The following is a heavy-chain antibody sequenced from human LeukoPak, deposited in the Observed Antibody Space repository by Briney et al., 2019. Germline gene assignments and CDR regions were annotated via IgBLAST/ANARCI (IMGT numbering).Heavy chain of an antibody. J-gene: IGHJ3*02. CDR2: IYYSGST. D-gene: IGHD2-15*01. CDR1: GGSLSSGGYY. V-gene: IGHV4-31*03. CDR3: ARPILRGRTSRGAFDI. Sequence: PSETLSLTCTVSGGSLSSGGYYWSWIRQHPGKGLEWIGYIYYSGSTYYNPSLKSRVTISVDTSKNQFSLKLSSVTAADTAVYYCARPILRGRTSRGAFDIWGQGTMVTVSS.